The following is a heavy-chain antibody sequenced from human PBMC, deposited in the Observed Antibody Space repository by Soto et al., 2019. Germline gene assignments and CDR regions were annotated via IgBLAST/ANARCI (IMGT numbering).Heavy chain of an antibody. CDR2: IYPGDSDT. J-gene: IGHJ6*02. CDR3: ARHHCSSTSCSYYYYYGMDV. CDR1: GYSFTSYW. D-gene: IGHD2-2*01. Sequence: GESLKISCKGSGYSFTSYWIGWVRQMPGKGLECMGIIYPGDSDTRYSPSFQGQVTISADKSISTAYLQWSSLKASDTAMYYCARHHCSSTSCSYYYYYGMDVWGQGTTVTVSS. V-gene: IGHV5-51*01.